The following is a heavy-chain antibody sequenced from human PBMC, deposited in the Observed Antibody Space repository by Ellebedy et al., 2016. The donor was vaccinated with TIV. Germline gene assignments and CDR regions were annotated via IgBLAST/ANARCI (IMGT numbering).Heavy chain of an antibody. V-gene: IGHV3-23*01. D-gene: IGHD5-18*01. J-gene: IGHJ4*02. Sequence: GESLKISCAASGFTFNTYSMNWVRQAPGKGLEWVSGIVGSGGSRYADSVKGRFTISRDNSKSTLDLQMSSLRAEDTAVYYCAKDRTPGDGYWDFDFWGQGTLVTVST. CDR2: IVGSGGSR. CDR1: GFTFNTYS. CDR3: AKDRTPGDGYWDFDF.